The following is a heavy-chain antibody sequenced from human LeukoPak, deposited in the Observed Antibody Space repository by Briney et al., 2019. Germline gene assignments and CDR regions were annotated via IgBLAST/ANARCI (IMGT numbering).Heavy chain of an antibody. D-gene: IGHD1-14*01. J-gene: IGHJ4*02. V-gene: IGHV3-33*01. CDR2: IWYDGTNK. CDR3: ARGSTTEIGWNY. Sequence: PGGSLRLSCAASGFTLSSYGMTWVRQAPGKGLEWVANIWYDGTNKHYADSVKGRFTISRDNSKNTLYLQMDSLRAEDTAVYYCARGSTTEIGWNYWGQGTLVTVSS. CDR1: GFTLSSYG.